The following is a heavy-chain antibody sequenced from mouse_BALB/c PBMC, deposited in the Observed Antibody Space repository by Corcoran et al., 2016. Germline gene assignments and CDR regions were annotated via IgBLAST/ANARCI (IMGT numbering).Heavy chain of an antibody. D-gene: IGHD2-1*01. CDR3: ARDGAYGNYYFDY. V-gene: IGHV1S34*01. CDR1: GYSFTGYY. Sequence: LVKTGASVKISCKASGYSFTGYYMHWVKQSHGKSLEWIGYISCYNGATSYNQKFKGKATFTVDTSSSTAYMQFNSLTSEDSAVYNCARDGAYGNYYFDYWGQGTTLTVSS. J-gene: IGHJ2*01. CDR2: ISCYNGAT.